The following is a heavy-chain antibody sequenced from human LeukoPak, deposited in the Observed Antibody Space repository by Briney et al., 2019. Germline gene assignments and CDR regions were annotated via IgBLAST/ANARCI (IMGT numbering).Heavy chain of an antibody. CDR2: ISYDGSNK. D-gene: IGHD4-17*01. CDR3: ARDDSDTVAIDY. V-gene: IGHV3-30*04. J-gene: IGHJ4*02. CDR1: GFTFSSYA. Sequence: PGRSLRLSCAASGFTFSSYAMHWVRQAPGKGLEWVAVISYDGSNKYYADSVKGRFTISRDNSKNTLYLQMNSLRAEDTAVYYCARDDSDTVAIDYWGQGTLITVSS.